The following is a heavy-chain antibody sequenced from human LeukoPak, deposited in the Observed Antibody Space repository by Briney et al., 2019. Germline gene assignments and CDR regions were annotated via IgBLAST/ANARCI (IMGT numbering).Heavy chain of an antibody. D-gene: IGHD1-26*01. V-gene: IGHV3-23*01. CDR1: GFTFSSYG. CDR2: ISGSAYNT. Sequence: GSLRLSCVASGFTFSSYGMSWVRQAPGKGLEWVSTISGSAYNTYYGDSVKGRFTISRDNSANTLYLEMNSLRAEDTALYYCAKHSGSFFIYYIDSWGQGTLVTVSS. J-gene: IGHJ4*02. CDR3: AKHSGSFFIYYIDS.